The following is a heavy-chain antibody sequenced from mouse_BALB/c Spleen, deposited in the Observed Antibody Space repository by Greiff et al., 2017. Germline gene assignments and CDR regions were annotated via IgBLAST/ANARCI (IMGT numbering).Heavy chain of an antibody. CDR2: IDPSDSYT. D-gene: IGHD1-1*01. Sequence: VQLQQPGAELVKPGASVKLSCKASGYTFTSYWMHWVKQRPGQGLEWIGEIDPSDSYTNYNQKFKGKATLTVDKSSSTAYMQLSSLTSEDSAVYYCARGDFYGSSYRYAMDYWGQGTSVTVSS. CDR3: ARGDFYGSSYRYAMDY. V-gene: IGHV1-69*02. J-gene: IGHJ4*01. CDR1: GYTFTSYW.